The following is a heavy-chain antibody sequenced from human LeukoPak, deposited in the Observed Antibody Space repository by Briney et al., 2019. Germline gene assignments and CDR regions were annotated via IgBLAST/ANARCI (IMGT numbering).Heavy chain of an antibody. J-gene: IGHJ4*02. CDR1: GYTFTHYY. CDR3: ARANFLYCSSSTCLFDY. V-gene: IGHV1-2*02. CDR2: INPNDGDT. Sequence: GASVKVSCKASGYTFTHYYMHGVRQAPGQGFEWMGWINPNDGDTNYAQKFQGRVTMTRDTSISTAHMEVSRLRSDDTAVYYCARANFLYCSSSTCLFDYWGQGTLVTVSS. D-gene: IGHD2-2*01.